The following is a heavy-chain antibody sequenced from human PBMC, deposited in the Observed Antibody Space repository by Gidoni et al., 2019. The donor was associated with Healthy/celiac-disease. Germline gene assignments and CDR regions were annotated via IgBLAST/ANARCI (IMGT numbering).Heavy chain of an antibody. Sequence: QLQLQESGPGLVKPSETLSLTCTVSGGSISSSSYYWGWIRQPPGKGLEWIGSIYYSGSTYYTPSLKSRVTISVDTSKNQFSLKLSSVTAADTAVYYCARLSVYYGSGDNWGQGTLVTVSS. CDR1: GGSISSSSYY. V-gene: IGHV4-39*01. CDR3: ARLSVYYGSGDN. J-gene: IGHJ4*02. D-gene: IGHD3-10*01. CDR2: IYYSGST.